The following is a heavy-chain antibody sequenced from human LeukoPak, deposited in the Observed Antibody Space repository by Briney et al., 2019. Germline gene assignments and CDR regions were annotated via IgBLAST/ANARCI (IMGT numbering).Heavy chain of an antibody. D-gene: IGHD3-16*02. CDR1: GGSISSGGYS. J-gene: IGHJ6*02. CDR3: ARVPRPNYDYVWGSYRYGMDV. V-gene: IGHV4-31*03. CDR2: IYYSGST. Sequence: PSETLSLTCTISGGSISSGGYSWSWIRQHPGKGLEWIGYIYYSGSTYYNPSLKSRVTISVDTSKNQFSLKLSSVTAADTAVYYCARVPRPNYDYVWGSYRYGMDVWGQGTTVTVSS.